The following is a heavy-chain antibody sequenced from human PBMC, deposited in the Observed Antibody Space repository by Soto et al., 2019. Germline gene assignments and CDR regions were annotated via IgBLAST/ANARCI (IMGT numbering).Heavy chain of an antibody. J-gene: IGHJ4*02. CDR2: IYYSGST. D-gene: IGHD3-22*01. Sequence: SETLSLTCTVSGGSISSYYWSWIRQPPGKGLEWIGYIYYSGSTNYSPSLKSRVTISVDTSKNQFSLKLSSVTAADTAVYYCARAEKKYYYGSSDYYLAYWGQGALVTVSS. CDR1: GGSISSYY. V-gene: IGHV4-59*01. CDR3: ARAEKKYYYGSSDYYLAY.